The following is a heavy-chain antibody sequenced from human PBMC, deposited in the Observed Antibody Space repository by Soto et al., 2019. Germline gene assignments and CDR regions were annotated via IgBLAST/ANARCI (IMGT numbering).Heavy chain of an antibody. J-gene: IGHJ4*02. Sequence: QVQLVQSGAEVKKPGSSVKVSCKASGGTFSSYTISWVRQAPGQGLEWRGRIIPILGIANYAQKVQGRVTITADKSTSTAYMELSSLRSEDKAVYYCARGGYSSSNPIDYWGQGTLVTVSS. CDR1: GGTFSSYT. D-gene: IGHD6-6*01. V-gene: IGHV1-69*02. CDR2: IIPILGIA. CDR3: ARGGYSSSNPIDY.